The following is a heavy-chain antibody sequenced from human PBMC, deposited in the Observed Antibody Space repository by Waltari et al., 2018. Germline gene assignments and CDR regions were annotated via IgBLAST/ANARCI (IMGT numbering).Heavy chain of an antibody. D-gene: IGHD1-1*01. CDR3: ARVRAWSDASDV. J-gene: IGHJ3*01. V-gene: IGHV3-66*01. CDR2: IYAVGAT. CDR1: GFSVSTTY. Sequence: EEQLVESGGGLVQPGGSLRLSCVASGFSVSTTYMSWVRQAPGKGLEWVSVIYAVGATYYADSVKGRFIISRDRSKNTLFLQMNSVRPEDTALYFCARVRAWSDASDVWGQGTAVTVSS.